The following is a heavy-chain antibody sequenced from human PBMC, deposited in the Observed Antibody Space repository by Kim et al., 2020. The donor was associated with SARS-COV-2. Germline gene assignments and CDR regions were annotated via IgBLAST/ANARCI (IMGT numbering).Heavy chain of an antibody. V-gene: IGHV3-7*01. D-gene: IGHD6-19*01. CDR3: AREAVAGTNWFDP. Sequence: YYVDSVKGRFTISRDNAKNSLYLQMNSLRAEDTAVYYCAREAVAGTNWFDPWGQGTLVTVSS. J-gene: IGHJ5*02.